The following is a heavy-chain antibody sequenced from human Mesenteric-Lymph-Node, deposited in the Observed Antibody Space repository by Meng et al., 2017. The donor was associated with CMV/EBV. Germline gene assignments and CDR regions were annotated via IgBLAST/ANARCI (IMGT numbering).Heavy chain of an antibody. CDR2: IYCSGST. CDR1: SVGGGSDS. Sequence: SVGGGSDSWVWIRRPPGKGLEWIGCIYCSGSTDYSPSLRSRVTISVGTSKNQFSLKLSSVTAADTAVYYCARDIVSGYDFYNWFDPWGQGTLVTVSS. J-gene: IGHJ5*02. V-gene: IGHV4-61*01. D-gene: IGHD5-12*01. CDR3: ARDIVSGYDFYNWFDP.